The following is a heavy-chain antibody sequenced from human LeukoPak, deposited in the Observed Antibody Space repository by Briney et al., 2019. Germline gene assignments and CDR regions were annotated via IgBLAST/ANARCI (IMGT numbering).Heavy chain of an antibody. CDR2: IKQDGSEK. Sequence: GGSLRLSCAASGFTFSNYWMTWVRQAPGKGLEWVANIKQDGSEKYYMDSMKGRFTISRDNAKNSLYLQMNSLRAEDTAVYYCAKVMPPGRIRFYSYYMDVWGKGTTVTVS. D-gene: IGHD2-15*01. J-gene: IGHJ6*03. CDR1: GFTFSNYW. V-gene: IGHV3-7*01. CDR3: AKVMPPGRIRFYSYYMDV.